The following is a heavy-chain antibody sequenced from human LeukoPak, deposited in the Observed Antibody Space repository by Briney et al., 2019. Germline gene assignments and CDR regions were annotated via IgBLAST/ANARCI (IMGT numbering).Heavy chain of an antibody. J-gene: IGHJ4*02. CDR3: AKGSGSYYRYFDY. CDR2: ISGSGGSA. CDR1: GFTFSSYA. Sequence: PGGSPRLSCAASGFTFSSYAMSWVRQAPGKGLEWVSAISGSGGSAYYADSVKGRFTISRDNSKNTLYLQMNSLRAEDTAVYYCAKGSGSYYRYFDYWGQGTLVTVSS. V-gene: IGHV3-23*01. D-gene: IGHD1-26*01.